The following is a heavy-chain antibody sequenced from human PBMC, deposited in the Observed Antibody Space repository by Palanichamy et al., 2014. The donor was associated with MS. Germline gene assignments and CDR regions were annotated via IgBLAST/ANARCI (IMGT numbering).Heavy chain of an antibody. D-gene: IGHD1-20*01. CDR2: IDWNSGST. Sequence: EVQLVESGGGLVQPGRSLRLSCAASGFTFNNYAMHWVRQAPGKGLEWVSGIDWNSGSTGYADSVKGRFTISRDNAKNSLYLQMNSLRPEDTALYYCTKEMIRDLTGIQHYYYSMDVWGQGTTVTVSS. CDR3: TKEMIRDLTGIQHYYYSMDV. V-gene: IGHV3-9*01. CDR1: GFTFNNYA. J-gene: IGHJ6*02.